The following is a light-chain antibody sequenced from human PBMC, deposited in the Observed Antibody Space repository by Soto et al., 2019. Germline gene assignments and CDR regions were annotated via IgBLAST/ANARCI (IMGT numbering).Light chain of an antibody. CDR2: DAS. J-gene: IGKJ1*01. CDR3: QQYNTYPWT. V-gene: IGKV1-5*01. CDR1: QSISSW. Sequence: DIQMTQSPATLSASVGDRVTITCRASQSISSWLVWYQQKPGKVPTLLIDDASSLASGVPSRFSGGGSGTEFTLTISILQPDDVATYYCQQYNTYPWTFGQGTKVEIK.